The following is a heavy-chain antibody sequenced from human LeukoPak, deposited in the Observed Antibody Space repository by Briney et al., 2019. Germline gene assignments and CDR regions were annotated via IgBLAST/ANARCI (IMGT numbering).Heavy chain of an antibody. V-gene: IGHV4-39*01. CDR3: AKLPNRSTTCPGGDCYYMDV. Sequence: SETLSLTCTVSGGSISSSSYFWGWIRQPPGKGLEWIGSIYYSGRTYYNLSLKSRVTISVDTSKNQFFLKLSSVTAADTAVYYCAKLPNRSTTCPGGDCYYMDVWGKETTVTVSS. D-gene: IGHD2-2*01. J-gene: IGHJ6*03. CDR2: IYYSGRT. CDR1: GGSISSSSYF.